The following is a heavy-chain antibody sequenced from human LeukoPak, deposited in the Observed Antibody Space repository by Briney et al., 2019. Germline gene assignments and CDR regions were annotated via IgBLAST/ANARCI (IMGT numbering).Heavy chain of an antibody. D-gene: IGHD6-13*01. Sequence: GGSLRLSCAASGFTFDDYAMHWVRQAPGKGLEWVSGISWNSGSIGYADSVKGRFTISRDNAKNSLYLQMNSLRAEDMALYYCAKGSSLRAGYFDYWGQGTLVTVSS. J-gene: IGHJ4*02. V-gene: IGHV3-9*03. CDR3: AKGSSLRAGYFDY. CDR2: ISWNSGSI. CDR1: GFTFDDYA.